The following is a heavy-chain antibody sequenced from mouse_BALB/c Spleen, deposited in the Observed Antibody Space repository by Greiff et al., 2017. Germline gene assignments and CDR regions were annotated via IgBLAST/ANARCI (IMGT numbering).Heavy chain of an antibody. CDR2: INPGSGGT. D-gene: IGHD4-1*02. Sequence: QVQLQQSGAELVRPGTSVKVSCKASGYAFTNYLIEWVKQRPGQGLEWIGVINPGSGGTNYNEKFKGKATLTADKSSSTAYMQLSSLTSDDSAVYFCARSTGTYYFDYWGQGTTLTGSS. J-gene: IGHJ2*01. CDR3: ARSTGTYYFDY. V-gene: IGHV1-54*01. CDR1: GYAFTNYL.